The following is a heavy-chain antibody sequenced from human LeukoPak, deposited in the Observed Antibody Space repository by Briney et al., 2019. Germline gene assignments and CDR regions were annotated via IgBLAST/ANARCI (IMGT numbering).Heavy chain of an antibody. Sequence: ASVKVSCKASGGTFSSYAISWVRQAPGQGLEWMGRIIPILGIANYAQKFQGRVTITADKSTSTAYMELSSLRSEDTAVYYCARLLLQLDAFDIWGQGTMVTVSS. V-gene: IGHV1-69*04. CDR3: ARLLLQLDAFDI. CDR1: GGTFSSYA. D-gene: IGHD2/OR15-2a*01. J-gene: IGHJ3*02. CDR2: IIPILGIA.